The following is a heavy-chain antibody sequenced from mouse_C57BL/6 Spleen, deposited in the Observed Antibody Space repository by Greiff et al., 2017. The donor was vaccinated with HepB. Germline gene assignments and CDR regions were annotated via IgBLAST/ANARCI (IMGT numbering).Heavy chain of an antibody. CDR1: GYTFTSYW. V-gene: IGHV1-72*01. J-gene: IGHJ4*01. CDR3: ARSEVYYGNYYYAMDY. CDR2: IDPNSGGT. D-gene: IGHD2-1*01. Sequence: QVHVKQPGAELVKPGASVKLSCKASGYTFTSYWMHWVKQRPGRGLEWIGRIDPNSGGTKYNEKFKSKATLTVDKPSSTAYMQLSSLTSEDSAVYYCARSEVYYGNYYYAMDYWGQGTSVTVSS.